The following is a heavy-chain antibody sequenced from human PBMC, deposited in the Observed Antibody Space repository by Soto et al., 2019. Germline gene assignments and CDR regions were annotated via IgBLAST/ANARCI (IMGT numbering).Heavy chain of an antibody. Sequence: GGSLRLSCAASGFPFSSYAMSWVRQAPGKGLEWVSAISGSGGSTYYADSVKGRFTISRDNSKDTLYLQMNNLRAEDTAVYYCAKPPDYNWNDYWGQGTLVTVSS. CDR2: ISGSGGST. V-gene: IGHV3-23*01. J-gene: IGHJ4*02. CDR1: GFPFSSYA. CDR3: AKPPDYNWNDY. D-gene: IGHD1-20*01.